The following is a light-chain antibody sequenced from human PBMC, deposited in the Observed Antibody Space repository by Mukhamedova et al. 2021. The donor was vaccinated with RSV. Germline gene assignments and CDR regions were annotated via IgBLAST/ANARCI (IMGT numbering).Light chain of an antibody. J-gene: IGKJ1*01. CDR3: QQYNSYWT. V-gene: IGKV1-5*03. Sequence: WYQRRVHGKAPKLLIYKASSLESGVPSRFGGSGSGTEFTLTISSLQPDDFATYYCQQYNSYWTFGQGTKVEIK. CDR2: KAS.